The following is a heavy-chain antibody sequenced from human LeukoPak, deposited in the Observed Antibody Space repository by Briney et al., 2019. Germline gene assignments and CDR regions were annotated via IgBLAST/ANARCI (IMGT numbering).Heavy chain of an antibody. D-gene: IGHD4-17*01. CDR3: ARLPTGPGDY. CDR1: GGTFSSYA. J-gene: IGHJ4*02. Sequence: ASVKVSCKASGGTFSSYAISWVRQAPRQGLEWMGRIIPILDIANYAQKFQGRVTITADKSTSTAYMELSSLRSEDTAVYYCARLPTGPGDYWGQGTLVTVSS. CDR2: IIPILDIA. V-gene: IGHV1-69*04.